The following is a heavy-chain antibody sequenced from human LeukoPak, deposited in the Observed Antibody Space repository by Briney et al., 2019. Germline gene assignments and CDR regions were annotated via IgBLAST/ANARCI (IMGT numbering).Heavy chain of an antibody. V-gene: IGHV4-30-2*01. D-gene: IGHD5-18*01. CDR2: IYHSGST. Sequence: PSQTLSLTCAVSGGSISSGGYSWSWIRQPPGKGLEWIGYIYHSGSTYYNPSLKSRVTISVDRSTNQFSLKLSSVTAADTAVYYCARGESGYGFDYWGQGTLVTVSS. CDR3: ARGESGYGFDY. CDR1: GGSISSGGYS. J-gene: IGHJ4*02.